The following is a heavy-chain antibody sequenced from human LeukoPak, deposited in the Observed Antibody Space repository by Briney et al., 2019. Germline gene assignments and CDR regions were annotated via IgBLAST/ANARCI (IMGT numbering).Heavy chain of an antibody. D-gene: IGHD3-22*01. CDR1: GGSISSYY. Sequence: SETLSLTCTVSGGSISSYYWSWIRQPPGKGLEWIGYIYYNGSTNYNPSLKSRVTISVDTSKNQFSLKLSSVTAADTAVYYCARAPSSGYYSWYFDYWGQGTLVTVSS. CDR3: ARAPSSGYYSWYFDY. CDR2: IYYNGST. V-gene: IGHV4-59*01. J-gene: IGHJ4*02.